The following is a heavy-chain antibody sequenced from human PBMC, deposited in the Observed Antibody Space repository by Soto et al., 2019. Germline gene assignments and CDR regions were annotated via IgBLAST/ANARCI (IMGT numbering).Heavy chain of an antibody. CDR1: GYSFTSYG. J-gene: IGHJ6*02. CDR2: ISAYNGNT. Sequence: QVQLVQSGAEVKKPGASVKVSCKASGYSFTSYGISWVRQAPGQGLEWMGWISAYNGNTNYAQKFQARVTMTTDTSTKTAYMELRSLRSDDTAVYYCARETYHYDSSGYFGLDVWGQETTVTVSS. V-gene: IGHV1-18*01. CDR3: ARETYHYDSSGYFGLDV. D-gene: IGHD3-22*01.